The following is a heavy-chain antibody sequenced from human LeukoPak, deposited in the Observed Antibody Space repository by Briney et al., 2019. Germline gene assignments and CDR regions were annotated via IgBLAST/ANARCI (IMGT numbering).Heavy chain of an antibody. J-gene: IGHJ4*02. Sequence: PGGSLRLSCAASGFTFSSYGMHWVRQAPGKGLEWVAFIRYDGSNKYYAYSVKGRFTISRDNSKNTLYLQMNSLRAEDTAVYYCAKTYGSGSYYGDWGQGTLVTVSS. CDR1: GFTFSSYG. D-gene: IGHD3-10*01. V-gene: IGHV3-30*02. CDR2: IRYDGSNK. CDR3: AKTYGSGSYYGD.